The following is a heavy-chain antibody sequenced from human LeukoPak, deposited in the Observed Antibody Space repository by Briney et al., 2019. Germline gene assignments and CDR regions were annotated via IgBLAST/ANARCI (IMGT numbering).Heavy chain of an antibody. Sequence: SETLSHTCGVYGGSFSGYHWSWIRLRPGKGLEWIGDINHSGSTHYNPSLKSRVTISVDTSNNQFSLKLHSVTAADTAVYYCARGFPSSSLWFDPWGQGTLVTVSS. CDR1: GGSFSGYH. J-gene: IGHJ5*02. CDR3: ARGFPSSSLWFDP. D-gene: IGHD6-6*01. V-gene: IGHV4-34*01. CDR2: INHSGST.